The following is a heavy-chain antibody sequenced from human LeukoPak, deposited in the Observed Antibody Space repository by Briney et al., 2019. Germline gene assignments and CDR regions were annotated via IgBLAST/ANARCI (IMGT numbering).Heavy chain of an antibody. D-gene: IGHD1-26*01. CDR3: ARDRAGLGASEGPKGNWFDP. Sequence: SVKVSCKASGGTFSSYAISWVRQAPGQELEWMGGIIPIFGTANYAQKFQGRVTITADESTSTAYMELSSLRSEDTAVYYCARDRAGLGASEGPKGNWFDPWGQGTLVTVSS. V-gene: IGHV1-69*13. CDR1: GGTFSSYA. CDR2: IIPIFGTA. J-gene: IGHJ5*02.